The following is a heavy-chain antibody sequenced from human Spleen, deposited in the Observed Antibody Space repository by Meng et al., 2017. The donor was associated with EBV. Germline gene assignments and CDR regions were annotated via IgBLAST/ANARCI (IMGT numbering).Heavy chain of an antibody. CDR1: GDSISSGAYS. Sequence: QLQLQESGSGLVKPSQTLSLTCTVSGDSISSGAYSWSWVRQPPGKGLEWIGYIFHTGSTYYNASLKSRVTISVDRSKHQFSLKLTSVTPADTAVYYCARDSHGYYFLDFWGPGTLVTVSS. V-gene: IGHV4-30-2*01. CDR2: IFHTGST. J-gene: IGHJ4*02. CDR3: ARDSHGYYFLDF. D-gene: IGHD3-22*01.